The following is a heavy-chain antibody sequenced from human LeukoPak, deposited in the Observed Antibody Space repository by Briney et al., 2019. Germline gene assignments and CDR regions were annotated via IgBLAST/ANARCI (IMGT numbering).Heavy chain of an antibody. D-gene: IGHD3-22*01. CDR2: IYSGGST. CDR1: GFTVSSNY. Sequence: QPGGSLRLSCAASGFTVSSNYMSWVRQAPGKGLEWVSLIYSGGSTYYADSVRGRFTISRDNSKNTLYLQMNSLRAEDTAVYYCARDSSGYYYFDYWGQGTLVTVSS. J-gene: IGHJ4*02. CDR3: ARDSSGYYYFDY. V-gene: IGHV3-66*01.